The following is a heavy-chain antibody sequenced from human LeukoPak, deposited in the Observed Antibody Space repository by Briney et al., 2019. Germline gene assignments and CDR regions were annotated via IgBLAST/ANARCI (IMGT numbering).Heavy chain of an antibody. D-gene: IGHD4-17*01. J-gene: IGHJ3*02. CDR3: AKDPTVSTYDAFDI. CDR2: IRSDGTNK. V-gene: IGHV3-30*02. CDR1: GFTFNSYG. Sequence: GGSLRLSCAASGFTFNSYGMYWVRQAPGKGLEWVAFIRSDGTNKYYADSVRGRFTISRDNSKNTLYLQMNSLRAEDTAVYYCAKDPTVSTYDAFDIWGQGTMVTVSS.